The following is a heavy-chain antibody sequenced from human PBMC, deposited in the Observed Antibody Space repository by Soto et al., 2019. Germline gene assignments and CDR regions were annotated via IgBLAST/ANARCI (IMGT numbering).Heavy chain of an antibody. CDR1: GFTYVKYA. J-gene: IGHJ4*02. Sequence: EVQLLESGGALVQPGGSLRLSCEASGFTYVKYAMSWVRQAPGKGLEWVSGISGDAGRTFYADSVKGRFTISRDNSENTVYLQMHSLRVEDTAVYYCVKDTVVVINGGDFDYWGQGTLVTVSS. V-gene: IGHV3-23*01. CDR3: VKDTVVVINGGDFDY. D-gene: IGHD3-22*01. CDR2: ISGDAGRT.